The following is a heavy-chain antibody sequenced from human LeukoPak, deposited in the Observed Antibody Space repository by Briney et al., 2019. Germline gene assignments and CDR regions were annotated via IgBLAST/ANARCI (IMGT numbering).Heavy chain of an antibody. CDR3: ARWEAFYYYDSSGYPFDY. D-gene: IGHD3-22*01. CDR2: IYYSGST. J-gene: IGHJ4*02. V-gene: IGHV4-39*01. CDR1: GGSISSSSYS. Sequence: SETLSLTCTVSGGSISSSSYSWGWIRQPPGKGLEWIGSIYYSGSTYYNPSLKSRVTISVDTSKNQFSLKLSSVTAADTAVYYCARWEAFYYYDSSGYPFDYWGQGTLVTVSS.